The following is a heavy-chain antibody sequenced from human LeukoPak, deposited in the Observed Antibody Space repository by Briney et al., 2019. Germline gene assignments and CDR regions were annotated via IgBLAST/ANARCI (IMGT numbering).Heavy chain of an antibody. CDR1: GYTFTSYG. Sequence: GASVEVSCKASGYTFTSYGISWVRQAPGQGLEWMGWISAYNGNTNYAQKLQGRVTMTTDTSTSTAYMELRSLRSGDTAVYYCARAESGGSYLFCAFDIWGQGTMVTVSS. CDR3: ARAESGGSYLFCAFDI. CDR2: ISAYNGNT. V-gene: IGHV1-18*01. D-gene: IGHD1-26*01. J-gene: IGHJ3*02.